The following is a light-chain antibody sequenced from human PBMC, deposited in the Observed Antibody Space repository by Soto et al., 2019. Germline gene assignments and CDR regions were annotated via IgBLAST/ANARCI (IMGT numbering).Light chain of an antibody. CDR2: DVS. CDR1: SSDVGAYNY. V-gene: IGLV2-14*01. CDR3: SSYTSANTYV. Sequence: QSVLTQPASVSGSPGQSITISCTGTSSDVGAYNYDSWYQQYPGEAPKVIIYDVSHRPAGVSNRFSGSKSGNTASLTISGPQTQDEADYYCSSYTSANTYVFGTGTKVTVL. J-gene: IGLJ1*01.